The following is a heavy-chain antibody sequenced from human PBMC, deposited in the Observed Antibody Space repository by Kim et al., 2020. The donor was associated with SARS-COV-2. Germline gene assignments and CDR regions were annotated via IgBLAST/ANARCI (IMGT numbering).Heavy chain of an antibody. J-gene: IGHJ3*02. CDR1: GFTFSSYG. CDR3: AKAGVYDSSGPGNAFDI. CDR2: ISYDGSNK. Sequence: GGSLRLSCAASGFTFSSYGMHWVRQAPGKGLEWVAVISYDGSNKYYADSVKGRFTISRDNSKNTLYLQMNSLRAEDTAVYYCAKAGVYDSSGPGNAFDIWGQGTMVTVSS. V-gene: IGHV3-30*18. D-gene: IGHD3-22*01.